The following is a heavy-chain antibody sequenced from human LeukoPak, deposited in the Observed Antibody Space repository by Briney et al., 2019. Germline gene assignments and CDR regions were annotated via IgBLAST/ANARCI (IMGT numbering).Heavy chain of an antibody. CDR3: ARGWPFDY. J-gene: IGHJ4*02. CDR2: ISSSCSTI. D-gene: IGHD5-24*01. Sequence: GGSLRLSCAASGFTFSSYEMKWVRQAQGKGLEWVSYISSSCSTIYYADSLKGRFTISRDNAKNSLYLQMNSLRAEDTAVYYCARGWPFDYWGQGTLVTVSS. CDR1: GFTFSSYE. V-gene: IGHV3-48*03.